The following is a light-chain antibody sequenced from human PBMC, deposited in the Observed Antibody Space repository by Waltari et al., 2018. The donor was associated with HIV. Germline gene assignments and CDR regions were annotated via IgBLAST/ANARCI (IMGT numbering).Light chain of an antibody. CDR1: SSDVGGYDY. CDR3: SSFAGTNNLV. CDR2: EVS. V-gene: IGLV2-8*01. J-gene: IGLJ2*01. Sequence: QSALTQPPPASGSPGQSVTIACTGTSSDVGGYDYVSWYQQHPGKAPKLMIYEVSKRPSGVPDRFPGSKSGNTASLTVSGLQAEDEADYYCSSFAGTNNLVFGGGTKLTVL.